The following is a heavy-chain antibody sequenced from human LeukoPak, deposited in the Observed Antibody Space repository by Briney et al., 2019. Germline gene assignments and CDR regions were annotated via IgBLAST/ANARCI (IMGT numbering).Heavy chain of an antibody. Sequence: SETLSLTCTVSGGSVSSGSYYWSWIRQPPGKGLEWIGYIYNSGSTNFNPSLKSRVTISVDTSKNQFSLKLSSVTAADTAFYYCAGVNYYYDSSGYFRRGAFDIWGQGTMVTVSS. V-gene: IGHV4-61*01. J-gene: IGHJ3*02. CDR1: GGSVSSGSYY. CDR3: AGVNYYYDSSGYFRRGAFDI. D-gene: IGHD3-22*01. CDR2: IYNSGST.